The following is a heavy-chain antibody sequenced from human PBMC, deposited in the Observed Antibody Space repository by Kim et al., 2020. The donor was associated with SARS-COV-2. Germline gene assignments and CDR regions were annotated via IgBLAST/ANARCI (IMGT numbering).Heavy chain of an antibody. D-gene: IGHD3-10*01. CDR2: ISSNGGST. CDR1: GFTFSSYA. Sequence: GGSLRLSCSASGFTFSSYAMHWVRQAPGKGLEYVSGISSNGGSTYYADSVKGRFTISRDTSKNTLYLQMSSLRVEDTAIYYCVKMYYGSGSDVDYWGQGTLVTVSS. V-gene: IGHV3-64D*09. CDR3: VKMYYGSGSDVDY. J-gene: IGHJ4*02.